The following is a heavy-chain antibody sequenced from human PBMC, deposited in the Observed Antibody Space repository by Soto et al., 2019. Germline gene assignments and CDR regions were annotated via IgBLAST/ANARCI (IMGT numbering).Heavy chain of an antibody. Sequence: QVQLVQSGAEVKKPGSSVKVSCKASGGTFSSYAISWVRQAPGQGLEWMGGIIPIFGTANYAQKFQGRVTITAEESTSTAYMELSSLRSEDTAVYYCARGPGYSYGYNRYGMDVWGQGTTVTVSS. CDR3: ARGPGYSYGYNRYGMDV. D-gene: IGHD5-18*01. V-gene: IGHV1-69*01. J-gene: IGHJ6*02. CDR2: IIPIFGTA. CDR1: GGTFSSYA.